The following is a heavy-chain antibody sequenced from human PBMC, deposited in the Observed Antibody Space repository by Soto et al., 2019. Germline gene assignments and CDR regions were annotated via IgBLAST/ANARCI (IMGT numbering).Heavy chain of an antibody. CDR1: GDTFNNYA. J-gene: IGHJ4*02. CDR3: ARGVVVVTTLEFFDY. CDR2: IIPMFGTP. V-gene: IGHV1-69*13. D-gene: IGHD2-21*02. Sequence: SVKVSCKASGDTFNNYAISWVRQAPGQGLEWMGGIIPMFGTPNYAQRFQGRVTITADESTSTVYMELSSLRSEDTAIYYCARGVVVVTTLEFFDYWGQGSLVTVSS.